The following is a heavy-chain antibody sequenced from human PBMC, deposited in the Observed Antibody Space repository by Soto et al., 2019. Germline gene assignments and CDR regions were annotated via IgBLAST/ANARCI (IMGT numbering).Heavy chain of an antibody. Sequence: QAQLAQSGPELKSPGASVKVSCKASGYTFTDYAISWVRQAPGQGFQWVGWISPYSGNTTSAENFFDRVTMTTETSTKTAYLELRSLRSDDTAVYYCARDHGLAWAVRPANYYYAMDVWGQGTTVTVSS. CDR3: ARDHGLAWAVRPANYYYAMDV. CDR2: ISPYSGNT. D-gene: IGHD6-6*01. J-gene: IGHJ6*02. CDR1: GYTFTDYA. V-gene: IGHV1-18*04.